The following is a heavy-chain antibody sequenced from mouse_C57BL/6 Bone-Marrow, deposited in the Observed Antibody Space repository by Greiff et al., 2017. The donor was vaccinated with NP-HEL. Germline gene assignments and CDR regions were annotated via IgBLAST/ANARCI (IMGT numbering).Heavy chain of an antibody. CDR3: AIQGGSVDS. CDR1: GYAFTNYL. J-gene: IGHJ2*01. CDR2: INPGSGGT. V-gene: IGHV1-54*01. D-gene: IGHD1-1*01. Sequence: QVQLQQSGAELVRPGTSVKVSCKASGYAFTNYLIEWVKQRPGQGLEWIGVINPGSGGTNYNEKFKGKATLTADKSSSTAYMQLSILTSEDSAVYFCAIQGGSVDSWGQGTTLTVSS.